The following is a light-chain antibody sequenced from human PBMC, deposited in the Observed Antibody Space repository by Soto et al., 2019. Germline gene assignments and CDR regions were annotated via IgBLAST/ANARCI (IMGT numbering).Light chain of an antibody. J-gene: IGKJ4*02. CDR3: QQSNSFPLT. CDR2: AAS. Sequence: DIQMTQSPSSVSASVGDRVTITCRASQGISSRLAWYQQKPGKAPNLLIYAASSLQSGVPSRFSGSGSETDFTRTIGSLQPEDFATYYCQQSNSFPLTFCGGTKVEIK. V-gene: IGKV1-12*01. CDR1: QGISSR.